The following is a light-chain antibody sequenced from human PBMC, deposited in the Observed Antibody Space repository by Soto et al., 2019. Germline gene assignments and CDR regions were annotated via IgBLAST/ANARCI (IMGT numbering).Light chain of an antibody. CDR2: AAS. J-gene: IGKJ4*01. V-gene: IGKV1-9*01. Sequence: DIQLTQSPSFLSASVGDRVTITCRASQGISSYLAWYQQKPGKAPKVLMYAASTLQSGVPSRFSGSGSGTEFTLTISSLQPEDFATYYCQQLNSYPLTFGRGTKVEIK. CDR3: QQLNSYPLT. CDR1: QGISSY.